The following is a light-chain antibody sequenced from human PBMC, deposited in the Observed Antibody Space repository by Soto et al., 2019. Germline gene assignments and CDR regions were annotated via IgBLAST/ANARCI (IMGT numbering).Light chain of an antibody. V-gene: IGLV2-14*01. CDR3: SSYSISTAYL. CDR1: NSDVGGYNY. CDR2: EVS. J-gene: IGLJ1*01. Sequence: QSVLTQPRSVSGSPGQSVTISCTGTNSDVGGYNYVSWYQLHPGKAPKLMVFEVSNRPSGVSYRFSGSKSGNTASLTISGLQAEDEADYFCSSYSISTAYLFGTGTKVTVL.